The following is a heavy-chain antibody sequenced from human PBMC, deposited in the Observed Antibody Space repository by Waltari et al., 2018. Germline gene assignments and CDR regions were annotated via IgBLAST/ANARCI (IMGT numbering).Heavy chain of an antibody. CDR2: MNPTSGNT. J-gene: IGHJ4*02. CDR3: ARARYYYGSGTKPGLLGY. D-gene: IGHD3-10*01. V-gene: IGHV1-8*01. Sequence: QVQLVQSGAEVKKPGASVKVSCKASGYTFTSYDINWVRQATGQGLGWMGWMNPTSGNTGYAQKFQGRVTMTRNTSISTAYMELSSLRSEDTAVYYCARARYYYGSGTKPGLLGYWGQGTLVTVSS. CDR1: GYTFTSYD.